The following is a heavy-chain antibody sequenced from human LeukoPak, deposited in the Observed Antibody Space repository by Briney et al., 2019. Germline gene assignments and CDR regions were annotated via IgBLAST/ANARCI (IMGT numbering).Heavy chain of an antibody. J-gene: IGHJ4*02. CDR1: GFTFSSYS. V-gene: IGHV3-48*04. Sequence: GGSLRLSCAASGFTFSSYSMNWVRQAPGKGLEWVSYISSSSSTIYYADSVKGRFTISRDNAKNSLYLQMNSLRAEDTAVYYCASDPPDRKYCSSTSCYGLGVWGQGTLVTVSS. CDR2: ISSSSSTI. CDR3: ASDPPDRKYCSSTSCYGLGV. D-gene: IGHD2-2*01.